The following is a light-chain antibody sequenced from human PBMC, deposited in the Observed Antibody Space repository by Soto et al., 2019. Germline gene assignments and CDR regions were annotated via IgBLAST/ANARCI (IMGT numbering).Light chain of an antibody. CDR2: KAS. V-gene: IGKV1-5*03. Sequence: DIPMTQSPSTLSASVGDRVTITCRASQSISSWLAWYQQKPGKAPKLLIYKASTFESGVPSRFSGSGSGTEYTLTISSLQPDDLETYYCQHYYGSSTFGQGTKVEIK. CDR3: QHYYGSST. J-gene: IGKJ1*01. CDR1: QSISSW.